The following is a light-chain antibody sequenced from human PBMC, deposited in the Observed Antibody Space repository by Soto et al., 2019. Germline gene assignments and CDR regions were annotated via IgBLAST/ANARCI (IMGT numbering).Light chain of an antibody. Sequence: DIQMTQSPSSLSAFVGDRVTITCRASQSISSDLNWYQQKPGKAPNLLIYAASSLRSGVPSRFSGSGSGTDFTLTISSLQPEDFATYYCQQSYRTPYAFGQGTKLEIK. CDR3: QQSYRTPYA. V-gene: IGKV1-39*01. CDR1: QSISSD. J-gene: IGKJ2*01. CDR2: AAS.